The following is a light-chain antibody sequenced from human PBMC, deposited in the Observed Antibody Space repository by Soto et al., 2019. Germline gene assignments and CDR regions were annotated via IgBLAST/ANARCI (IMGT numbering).Light chain of an antibody. CDR3: QQYNHLES. J-gene: IGKJ4*01. Sequence: EIVMTQSPATLSVSPGGSATLSCRASQSVTLDLAGYQQRPGQAPRLLIYAASTRATVVPARFSGSGSGTEFTLTISSLESEDFAVYYCQQYNHLESFGGGTKVEIK. CDR2: AAS. CDR1: QSVTLD. V-gene: IGKV3-15*01.